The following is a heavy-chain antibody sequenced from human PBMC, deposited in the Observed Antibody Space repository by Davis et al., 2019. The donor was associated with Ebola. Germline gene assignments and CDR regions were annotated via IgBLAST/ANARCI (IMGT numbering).Heavy chain of an antibody. D-gene: IGHD3-10*01. V-gene: IGHV4-34*01. CDR3: ARYRVAMVKGVPYFDY. Sequence: ESLKISCAASGFNFNNFWMHWVRQAPGKGLEWIGEINHSGSTNYNPSLKSRVTISVDTSKNQVSLHLTSVTAEDTAVYHCARYRVAMVKGVPYFDYWGQGRLVTVAS. CDR1: GFNFNNFW. CDR2: INHSGST. J-gene: IGHJ4*02.